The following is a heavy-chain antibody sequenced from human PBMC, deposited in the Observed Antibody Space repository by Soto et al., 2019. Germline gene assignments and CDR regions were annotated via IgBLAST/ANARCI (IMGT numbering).Heavy chain of an antibody. CDR1: GFTFSSYS. J-gene: IGHJ4*02. CDR3: ARDLTSSGSYYEIDY. D-gene: IGHD3-10*01. Sequence: GGSLRLSCAASGFTFSSYSMNWVRQAPGKGLEWVSYISSSSSTIYYADSVKGRFTISRDNAKNSLYLQMNSLRDEDTAVYYCARDLTSSGSYYEIDYWGQGTLVTVSS. CDR2: ISSSSSTI. V-gene: IGHV3-48*02.